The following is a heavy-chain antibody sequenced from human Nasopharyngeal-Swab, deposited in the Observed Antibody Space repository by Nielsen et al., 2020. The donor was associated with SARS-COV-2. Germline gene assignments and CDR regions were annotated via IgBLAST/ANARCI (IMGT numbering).Heavy chain of an antibody. J-gene: IGHJ6*02. CDR2: VRAFHGNA. D-gene: IGHD2-8*01. CDR3: ASGQCINGVCNPTNGLDV. CDR1: VLSITQRF. V-gene: IGHV1-45*02. Sequence: SAVPVSCQHCVLSITQRFLQWLRQAPGPALEWMGWVRAFHGNAKYAPKFQGRLSIARDGSRTTASLELSSLRPDDTAMYFCASGQCINGVCNPTNGLDVWGQGTAFTVS.